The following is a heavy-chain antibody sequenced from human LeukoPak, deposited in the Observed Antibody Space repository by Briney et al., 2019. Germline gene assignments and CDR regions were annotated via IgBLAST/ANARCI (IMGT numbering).Heavy chain of an antibody. J-gene: IGHJ5*02. Sequence: GGSLRLSCAASGFTFSSYSMNWVRQAPGKGLKWVSSISSSSSYIYYADSVKGRFTISRDNAKNSLYLQMNSLRAEDTAVYYCARLTTGYSSGTWGQGTLVTVSS. D-gene: IGHD6-19*01. CDR3: ARLTTGYSSGT. CDR1: GFTFSSYS. V-gene: IGHV3-21*01. CDR2: ISSSSSYI.